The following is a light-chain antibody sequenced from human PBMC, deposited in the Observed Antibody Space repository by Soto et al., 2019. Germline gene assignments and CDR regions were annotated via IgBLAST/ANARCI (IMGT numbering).Light chain of an antibody. V-gene: IGKV1-5*03. CDR3: QQYNSYRWT. J-gene: IGKJ1*01. CDR2: KAS. Sequence: IQMTQSPSTLSASVGDRVTITCRASQSISSWLAWYQQKPGKAPKLLIYKASSLESGVPSRFSGSGSGTEFTLTISSLQPDDFATYYCQQYNSYRWTFGKGTKVQIK. CDR1: QSISSW.